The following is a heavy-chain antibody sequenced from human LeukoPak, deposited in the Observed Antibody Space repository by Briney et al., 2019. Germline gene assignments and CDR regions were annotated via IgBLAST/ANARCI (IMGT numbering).Heavy chain of an antibody. CDR2: IIPIFGTA. J-gene: IGHJ4*02. D-gene: IGHD3-9*01. V-gene: IGHV1-69*13. CDR3: ATPHYDILTGYYPLDY. CDR1: GGTFSSYA. Sequence: GASVKVSCKASGGTFSSYAISWVRQAPGQGLEWMGGIIPIFGTANYAQKFQGRVTITADESTSTAYMELSSLRSEDTAVYYCATPHYDILTGYYPLDYWGQGTLVTVSS.